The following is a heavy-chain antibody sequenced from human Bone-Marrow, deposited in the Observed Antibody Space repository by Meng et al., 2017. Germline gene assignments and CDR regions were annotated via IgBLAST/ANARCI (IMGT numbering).Heavy chain of an antibody. D-gene: IGHD6-19*01. CDR3: AKDHAYNSGWPSYIDY. Sequence: GEAPMIPCAAPGFTLSSYAMSWVRQAPGKGLEWVSAIIGSGGSTYHADPVKDRFTISRDNSKSTLYLQMTCVRAEDTAVFYCAKDHAYNSGWPSYIDYWGQGTMVTVSS. J-gene: IGHJ4*01. CDR1: GFTLSSYA. CDR2: IIGSGGST. V-gene: IGHV3-23*01.